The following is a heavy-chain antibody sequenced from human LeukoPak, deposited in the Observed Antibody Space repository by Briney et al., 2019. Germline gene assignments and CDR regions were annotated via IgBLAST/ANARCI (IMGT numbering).Heavy chain of an antibody. J-gene: IGHJ4*02. CDR2: IYTSGST. D-gene: IGHD3-10*01. Sequence: SEILSLTCTVSGGSISSYYWSWIRQPAGKGLEWIGRIYTSGSTNYNPSLKSRVTMSVDTSKNQFSLKLSSVTAADTAVYYCARDIGYYGSGSLDYWGQGTLVTVSS. V-gene: IGHV4-4*07. CDR1: GGSISSYY. CDR3: ARDIGYYGSGSLDY.